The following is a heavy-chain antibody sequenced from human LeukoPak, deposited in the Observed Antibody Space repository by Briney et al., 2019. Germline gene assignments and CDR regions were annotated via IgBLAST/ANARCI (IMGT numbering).Heavy chain of an antibody. CDR3: ARVSQGYSKTASHSYYYYYMDV. Sequence: SETLSLTCAVYGGSFSGYYWSWIRHPPREGVEWGAEINHSGSTSYNPSLKSRVTISVDTSKNQFSLKLSSVTAADTAVYYCARVSQGYSKTASHSYYYYYMDVWGKGTTVTVSS. J-gene: IGHJ6*03. V-gene: IGHV4-34*01. CDR1: GGSFSGYY. D-gene: IGHD2-15*01. CDR2: INHSGST.